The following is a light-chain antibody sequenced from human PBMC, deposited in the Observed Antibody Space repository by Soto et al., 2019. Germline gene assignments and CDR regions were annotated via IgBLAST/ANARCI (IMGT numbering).Light chain of an antibody. CDR2: DVS. CDR1: SSDVGGYNY. CDR3: SSYTSSSTPLDV. Sequence: QSALTQPASVSGSPGQSITISCTGTSSDVGGYNYVSWYQQHPGKAPKLMIYDVSNRPSGVSNRFSGSKSGNTASLTISGLQAEDEADYYCSSYTSSSTPLDVFGTGIKVTVL. J-gene: IGLJ1*01. V-gene: IGLV2-14*01.